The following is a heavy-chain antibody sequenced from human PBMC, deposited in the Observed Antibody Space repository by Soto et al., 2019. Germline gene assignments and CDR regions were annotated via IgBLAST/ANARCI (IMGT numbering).Heavy chain of an antibody. J-gene: IGHJ6*02. CDR1: GYTFSTSG. CDR3: AREGPRPYYYYGMDV. Sequence: QAQLEQSGAEVKKPGASVKVSCKSSGYTFSTSGISWVRRARGQGLEWMGWISTYNGDANYAQRFQGRVTMTTDTSTSTTFMELRSLRSDDTAVYYCAREGPRPYYYYGMDVWGQGTTVTVSS. V-gene: IGHV1-18*01. D-gene: IGHD6-6*01. CDR2: ISTYNGDA.